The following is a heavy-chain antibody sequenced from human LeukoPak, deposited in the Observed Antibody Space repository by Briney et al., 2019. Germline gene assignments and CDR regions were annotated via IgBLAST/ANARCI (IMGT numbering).Heavy chain of an antibody. CDR3: ARDWDDSSGYPFDY. V-gene: IGHV3-7*01. Sequence: GSLRLFCAASGFTFSSYWMSLVRQASGEGLEWGAKIKQDGSEKYYVDSVKGRFTISRDNAKNSLYLQMNSLRAEDTAVYYCARDWDDSSGYPFDYWGQGTLVTVSS. J-gene: IGHJ4*02. D-gene: IGHD3-22*01. CDR1: GFTFSSYW. CDR2: IKQDGSEK.